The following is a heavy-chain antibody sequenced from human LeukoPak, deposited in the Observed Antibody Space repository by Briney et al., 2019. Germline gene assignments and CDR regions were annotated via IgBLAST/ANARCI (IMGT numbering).Heavy chain of an antibody. CDR3: AKEAMVRGVTLEIDY. D-gene: IGHD3-10*01. CDR2: ISGSGGST. CDR1: GGTFSSYA. J-gene: IGHJ4*02. V-gene: IGHV3-23*01. Sequence: SCKASGGTFSSYAMSWVRQAPGKGLEWVSAISGSGGSTYYADSVKGRFTISRDNSKNTLYLQMNSLRAEDTAVYYCAKEAMVRGVTLEIDYWGQGTLVTVSS.